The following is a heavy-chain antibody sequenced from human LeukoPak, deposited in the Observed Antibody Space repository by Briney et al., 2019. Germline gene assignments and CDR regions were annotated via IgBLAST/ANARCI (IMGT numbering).Heavy chain of an antibody. CDR3: ATLTAGITIFGVANDAFDI. CDR2: IYTSGST. CDR1: GGSISSYY. J-gene: IGHJ3*02. Sequence: SETLSLTCTVSGGSISSYYWSWIRQPAGKGLGWIGRIYTSGSTNYNPSLKSRVTISVDTSKNQFSLKLSSVTAADTAVYYCATLTAGITIFGVANDAFDIWGQGTMVTVSS. D-gene: IGHD3-3*01. V-gene: IGHV4-4*07.